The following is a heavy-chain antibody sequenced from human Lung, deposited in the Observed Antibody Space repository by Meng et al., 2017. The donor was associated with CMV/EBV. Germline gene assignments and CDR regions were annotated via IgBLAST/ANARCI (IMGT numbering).Heavy chain of an antibody. V-gene: IGHV3-66*02. Sequence: ESXKISXAASGFTVSSNYMSWVRQAPGKGLEWVSVIYSGGSTYYADSVKGRFTISRDNSKNTLYLQMNSLRAEDTAVYYCARAMTLALAGVPSEFDPWGHETXVTVSS. CDR3: ARAMTLALAGVPSEFDP. CDR1: GFTVSSNY. CDR2: IYSGGST. J-gene: IGHJ5*02. D-gene: IGHD6-13*01.